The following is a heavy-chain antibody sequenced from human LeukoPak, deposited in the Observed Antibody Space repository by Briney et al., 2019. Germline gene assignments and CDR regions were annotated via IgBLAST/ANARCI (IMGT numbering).Heavy chain of an antibody. CDR1: GYTFTSYY. V-gene: IGHV1-46*01. D-gene: IGHD5-24*01. J-gene: IGHJ4*02. Sequence: ASVKVSCKASGYTFTSYYIHWVRQAPGQGLEWMGIINPSGGSTSYAQKFQGRVTMTRDMSTSTVYMEMSSLRSEDTAVYYCARALGWLPENYWGQGTLVTVSS. CDR3: ARALGWLPENY. CDR2: INPSGGST.